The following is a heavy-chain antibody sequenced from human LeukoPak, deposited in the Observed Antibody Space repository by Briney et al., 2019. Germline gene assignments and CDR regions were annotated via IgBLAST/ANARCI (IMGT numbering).Heavy chain of an antibody. CDR3: ARAGPTGTNDAFDI. D-gene: IGHD1-1*01. V-gene: IGHV3-53*01. CDR1: GFTVSRNY. Sequence: PGGSLRISCAASGFTVSRNYMTWVRQAPGKGLEWVSVIYRGGSTYYADSVKGRFTISRDNSKNTLYLQMNSLRAEDTAVYYCARAGPTGTNDAFDIWGQGTMVTVSS. CDR2: IYRGGST. J-gene: IGHJ3*02.